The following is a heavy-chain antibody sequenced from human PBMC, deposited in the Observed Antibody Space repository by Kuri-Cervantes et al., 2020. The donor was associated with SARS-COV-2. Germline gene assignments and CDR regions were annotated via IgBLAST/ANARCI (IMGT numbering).Heavy chain of an antibody. Sequence: GESLKISCAASGFTFSSYGMHWVRQAPGKGLEWVAVISHDGSNKYYADSVKGRFTISRDNSKNTLYLQMNSLRAEDTAVYYCVRDGDHWNFDYWGQGTPVTVSS. CDR1: GFTFSSYG. CDR2: ISHDGSNK. V-gene: IGHV3-30*03. CDR3: VRDGDHWNFDY. D-gene: IGHD1-1*01. J-gene: IGHJ4*02.